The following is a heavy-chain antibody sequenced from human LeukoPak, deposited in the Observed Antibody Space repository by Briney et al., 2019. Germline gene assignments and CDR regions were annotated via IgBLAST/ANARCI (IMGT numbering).Heavy chain of an antibody. CDR2: ISSSGSTI. J-gene: IGHJ6*02. D-gene: IGHD2-2*01. CDR1: GFTFSSYE. V-gene: IGHV3-48*03. CDR3: AREMVVPAATTYYYYGMDV. Sequence: GGSLRLCCAASGFTFSSYEMNWVRQAAGKGLEWVSYISSSGSTIYYADSVKGRFTISRDNAKNSLYLQMNSLRAEDTAVYYCAREMVVPAATTYYYYGMDVWGQGTTVTVSS.